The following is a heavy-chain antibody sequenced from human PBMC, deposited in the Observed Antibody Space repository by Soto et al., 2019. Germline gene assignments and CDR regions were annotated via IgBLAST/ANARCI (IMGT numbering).Heavy chain of an antibody. CDR1: GGSILDSTYY. J-gene: IGHJ5*02. Sequence: QLLLQESGPGLVKPSETLSLTCTVSGGSILDSTYYWAWIRQSPGKGLEWIGTIFYSGGTFYTPSLTSRVTMSVDTSNNQSSLKLSSVTAADTAVYDCARQASGYYYGWFDPWGQGTLVTVSS. D-gene: IGHD3-22*01. CDR3: ARQASGYYYGWFDP. V-gene: IGHV4-39*01. CDR2: IFYSGGT.